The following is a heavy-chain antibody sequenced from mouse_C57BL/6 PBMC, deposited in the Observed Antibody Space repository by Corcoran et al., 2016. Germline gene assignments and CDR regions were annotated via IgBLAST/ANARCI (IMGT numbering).Heavy chain of an antibody. Sequence: QVQLQQSGAELVKPGASVKISCKASGYAFSSYWMNWVKQRPGKGLEWIGQIYPGDGDTNYNGKFKGKATLTADKSSSTAYMQLSSLTSEDSAVYFCAREDYGSAWLAYWGQGTLVTVSA. D-gene: IGHD1-1*01. J-gene: IGHJ3*01. CDR3: AREDYGSAWLAY. V-gene: IGHV1-80*01. CDR1: GYAFSSYW. CDR2: IYPGDGDT.